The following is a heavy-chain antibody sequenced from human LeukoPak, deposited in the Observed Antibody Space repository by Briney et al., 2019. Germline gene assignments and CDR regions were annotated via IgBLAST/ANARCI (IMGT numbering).Heavy chain of an antibody. CDR2: IYYSGST. CDR1: GGSISSYY. Sequence: SETLSLTCTVSGGSISSYYWSWIRQPPGKGLEWNGYIYYSGSTNYNPSLKSRATISVDTSKNQFSLKLSSVTAADTAVYYCAKNYESSGYLFWEYFQHWGQGTLVTVSS. V-gene: IGHV4-59*01. D-gene: IGHD3-22*01. J-gene: IGHJ1*01. CDR3: AKNYESSGYLFWEYFQH.